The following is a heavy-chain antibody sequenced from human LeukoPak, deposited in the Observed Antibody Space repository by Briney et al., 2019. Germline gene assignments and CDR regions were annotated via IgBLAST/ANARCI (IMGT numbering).Heavy chain of an antibody. CDR2: IYSGGNT. D-gene: IGHD3-10*01. CDR3: AKGDPYGSGSYPVDY. CDR1: GFTVSSNY. V-gene: IGHV3-66*01. Sequence: GGSLRLSCVASGFTVSSNYMSWVRQAPGKGLEWVSVIYSGGNTYYADSVKGRFTISRDNSKNTLYLQMNSLRAEDTAVYYCAKGDPYGSGSYPVDYWGQGTLVTVSS. J-gene: IGHJ4*02.